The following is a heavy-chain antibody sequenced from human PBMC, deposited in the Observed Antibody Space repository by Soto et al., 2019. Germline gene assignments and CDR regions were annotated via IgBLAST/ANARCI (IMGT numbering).Heavy chain of an antibody. CDR1: VGSFIGYY. CDR2: INHSGST. D-gene: IGHD5-12*01. J-gene: IGHJ4*02. V-gene: IGHV4-34*02. Sequence: QVELEQWGAGQLKHSETLCLTCAVYVGSFIGYYWSWIRQPRGKGLEWIGEINHSGSTNYNPSLKRQVPISVDTSKNQFSLNLYSVTAADTAVYYRARGRWLRQSFDYWGQGTLVTVSS. CDR3: ARGRWLRQSFDY.